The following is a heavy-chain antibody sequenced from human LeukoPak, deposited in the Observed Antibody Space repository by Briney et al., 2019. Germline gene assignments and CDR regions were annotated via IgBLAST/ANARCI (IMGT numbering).Heavy chain of an antibody. V-gene: IGHV4-61*02. D-gene: IGHD3-22*01. CDR1: GGSISSGSYY. Sequence: SQTLSLTCTVSGGSISSGSYYWSWIRQPAGKGLEWIGRIYASGSTNYNPSLKSRVTISVDMSKNQFSLKLSSVTAADTAVYYCARGYDPSLDAFGIWAQGTMVTVSS. CDR3: ARGYDPSLDAFGI. J-gene: IGHJ3*02. CDR2: IYASGST.